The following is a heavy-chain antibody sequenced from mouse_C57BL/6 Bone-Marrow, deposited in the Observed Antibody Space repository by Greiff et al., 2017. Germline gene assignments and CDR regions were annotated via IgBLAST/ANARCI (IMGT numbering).Heavy chain of an antibody. CDR1: GYTFTDYY. J-gene: IGHJ2*01. CDR3: ARTKDYYGSSYNY. V-gene: IGHV1-76*01. CDR2: IYPGSGNT. Sequence: VQLQQSGAELVRPGASVKLSCKASGYTFTDYYINWVKQRPGQGLEWIARIYPGSGNTYYNEKFKGKATLTAEKSSSTAYMQLSSLTSEDSAVYFCARTKDYYGSSYNYWGQGTTLTVSS. D-gene: IGHD1-1*01.